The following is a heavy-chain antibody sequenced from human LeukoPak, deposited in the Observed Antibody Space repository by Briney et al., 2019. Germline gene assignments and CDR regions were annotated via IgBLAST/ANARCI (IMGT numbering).Heavy chain of an antibody. CDR2: INPNSGGT. CDR3: ARDDYDRSGYYHY. V-gene: IGHV1-2*06. Sequence: ASVKVSCMASGYTFTGYYMHWVRQAPGQGLEWMGRINPNSGGTNYAQTFQGRVTMTRDTSISTAYMELSRLRSDDTAVYYCARDDYDRSGYYHYWGQGTLVSVSS. J-gene: IGHJ4*02. D-gene: IGHD3-22*01. CDR1: GYTFTGYY.